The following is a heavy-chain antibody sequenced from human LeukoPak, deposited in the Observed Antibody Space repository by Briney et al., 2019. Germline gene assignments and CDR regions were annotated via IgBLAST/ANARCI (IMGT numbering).Heavy chain of an antibody. CDR2: TYYRYRWYY. Sequence: SQTLSLTCAISGDSVSSNSAAWNWIRQSPSRGLEWLGRTYYRYRWYYDYAESVKSRITINPDTSKNQFSLQLRSVSPEDTAVYYCAREVDSHGTLFYYGMDVWGQGTTVTVSS. V-gene: IGHV6-1*01. J-gene: IGHJ6*02. D-gene: IGHD6-13*01. CDR3: AREVDSHGTLFYYGMDV. CDR1: GDSVSSNSAA.